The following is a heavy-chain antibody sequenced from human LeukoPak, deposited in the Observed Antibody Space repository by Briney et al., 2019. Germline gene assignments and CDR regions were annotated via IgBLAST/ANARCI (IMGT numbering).Heavy chain of an antibody. CDR1: GFTFSSYN. V-gene: IGHV3-21*01. D-gene: IGHD5-24*01. Sequence: PGGSLRLSCAASGFTFSSYNMNWVRQAPGKGLEWVSSISSSSSHIYCADSVKGRFTISRDNAKNLLYLQMNSLRAEDTAVFYCARIRDGYNGCIDYWGQGTLVTVSS. CDR3: ARIRDGYNGCIDY. J-gene: IGHJ4*02. CDR2: ISSSSSHI.